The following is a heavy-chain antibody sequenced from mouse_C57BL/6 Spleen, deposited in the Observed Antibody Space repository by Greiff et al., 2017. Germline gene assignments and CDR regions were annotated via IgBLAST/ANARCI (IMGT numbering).Heavy chain of an antibody. CDR3: AKKKGGNPYAIDY. CDR2: IWRGGST. CDR1: GFSLTSYG. Sequence: QVQLKESGPGLVQPSQSLSITCTVSGFSLTSYGVHWVRQSPGKGLEWLGVIWRGGSTDYNAAFMSRQSIPKDNSKCQVFLKMNSLQAGATAIYYCAKKKGGNPYAIDYWGQGTSVTVSS. J-gene: IGHJ4*01. V-gene: IGHV2-5*01. D-gene: IGHD1-1*02.